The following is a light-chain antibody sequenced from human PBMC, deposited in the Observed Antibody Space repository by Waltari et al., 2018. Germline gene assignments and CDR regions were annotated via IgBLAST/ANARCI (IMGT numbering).Light chain of an antibody. Sequence: EIVSTQSPGILSLFPGERATLSCRASQSLSSSYLACYQQKPGHAPRLLIYGASSRATGIPDRFSGSGSGTDFTLTITSLEPEDCAGYSCQQYGSSPPTFGQGTKLEIK. V-gene: IGKV3-20*01. CDR2: GAS. CDR1: QSLSSSY. J-gene: IGKJ2*01. CDR3: QQYGSSPPT.